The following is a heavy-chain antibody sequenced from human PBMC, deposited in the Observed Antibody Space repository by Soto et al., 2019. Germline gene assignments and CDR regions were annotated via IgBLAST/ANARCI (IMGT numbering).Heavy chain of an antibody. CDR1: VFSIIIDRCC. Sequence: SATXSLTCTFGVFSIIIDRCCVSWIRQPPGKGLEWIGIIYYSGDTYYNPSLAGRLTMSVDTSNQFSLTLRSVTAADTALYYCARNKTQRYCSGGTCSTDYGMDVWGQGTTV. CDR3: ARNKTQRYCSGGTCSTDYGMDV. V-gene: IGHV4-39*01. J-gene: IGHJ6*01. D-gene: IGHD2-15*01. CDR2: IYYSGDT.